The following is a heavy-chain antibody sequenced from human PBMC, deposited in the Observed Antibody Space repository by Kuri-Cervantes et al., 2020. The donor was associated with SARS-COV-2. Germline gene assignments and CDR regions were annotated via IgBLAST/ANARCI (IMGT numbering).Heavy chain of an antibody. D-gene: IGHD2-8*01. CDR1: GGSFSDSF. V-gene: IGHV4-34*01. CDR2: IDHSGRT. J-gene: IGHJ4*02. Sequence: SETLSLTCGVYGGSFSDSFWGWVRQSPGKGLEWIGEIDHSGRTDYNPTLKNRVTISRQTSTNQVSLKLRSVTVADSAVYYCARGQRPTGYSTSDCYDYWGQGTLVTVSS. CDR3: ARGQRPTGYSTSDCYDY.